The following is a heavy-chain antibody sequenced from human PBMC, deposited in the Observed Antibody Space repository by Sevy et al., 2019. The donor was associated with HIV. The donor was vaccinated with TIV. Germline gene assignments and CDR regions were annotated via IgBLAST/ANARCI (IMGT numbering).Heavy chain of an antibody. V-gene: IGHV3-15*01. CDR2: IKSKTYGGTT. D-gene: IGHD4-17*01. CDR1: GFTFSNAW. J-gene: IGHJ4*02. Sequence: GGSLRLSCAASGFTFSNAWMSWVRQAPGKGLEWVGRIKSKTYGGTTDYAAPVKGRFTISRDDSKNTLYLQMNSLKTEDTAVYYCTTVFYGDYRSRYYYWGQGTLVTVSS. CDR3: TTVFYGDYRSRYYY.